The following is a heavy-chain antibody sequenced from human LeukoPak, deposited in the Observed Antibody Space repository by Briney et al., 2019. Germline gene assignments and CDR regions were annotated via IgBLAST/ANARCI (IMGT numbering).Heavy chain of an antibody. CDR3: ARDWAGHVFDY. CDR1: GCTFASYG. CDR2: ISAYNGNT. V-gene: IGHV1-18*01. Sequence: ASVNVSCKGSGCTFASYGISWVRPAPGQGGEWVGWISAYNGNTNYAQKLQSRVTMTTDTSTSTAYMELRSLRSDDTAVDYCARDWAGHVFDYWGQGTLVTVSS. D-gene: IGHD3-16*01. J-gene: IGHJ4*02.